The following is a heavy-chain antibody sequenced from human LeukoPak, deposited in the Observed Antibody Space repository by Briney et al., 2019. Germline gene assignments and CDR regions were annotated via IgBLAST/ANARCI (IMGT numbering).Heavy chain of an antibody. Sequence: ASVKVSCKASGYTFTGYYMHWVRQAPGQGLEWMGWINPNSGGTNYAQKFQGRVTMTRDTSISTAYMELSRLRSDDTAVYYCARSKVVVVPAATVDAFDIWGQGQWSPSLQ. J-gene: IGHJ3*02. D-gene: IGHD2-2*01. CDR2: INPNSGGT. CDR3: ARSKVVVVPAATVDAFDI. V-gene: IGHV1-2*02. CDR1: GYTFTGYY.